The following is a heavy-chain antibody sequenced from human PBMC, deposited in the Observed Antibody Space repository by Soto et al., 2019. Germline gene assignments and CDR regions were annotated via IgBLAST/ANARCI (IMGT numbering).Heavy chain of an antibody. Sequence: GASVKVSCTASGYTFTSYDINWVRQATGQGLEWMGWMNPNSGNTGYAQKFQGRVTMTRNTSISTAYMELSSLRSEDTAVYYCARAVGVFVTIFGVVPRSYHSYMAVWGKGTTVPVS. J-gene: IGHJ6*03. CDR3: ARAVGVFVTIFGVVPRSYHSYMAV. CDR2: MNPNSGNT. D-gene: IGHD3-3*01. CDR1: GYTFTSYD. V-gene: IGHV1-8*01.